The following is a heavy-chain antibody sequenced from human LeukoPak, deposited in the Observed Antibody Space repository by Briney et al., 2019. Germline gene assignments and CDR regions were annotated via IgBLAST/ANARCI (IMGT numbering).Heavy chain of an antibody. CDR2: FDPEDGET. V-gene: IGHV1-24*01. J-gene: IGHJ4*02. D-gene: IGHD6-13*01. Sequence: GASVKVSCKVSGYTLTELSMHWVRQAPGKGLEWMGGFDPEDGETIYAQKFQGRVTMTEDTSTDTAYMELSSLRSEDTAVYCCATDGSGSSSWYGFDYWGQGTLVTVSS. CDR3: ATDGSGSSSWYGFDY. CDR1: GYTLTELS.